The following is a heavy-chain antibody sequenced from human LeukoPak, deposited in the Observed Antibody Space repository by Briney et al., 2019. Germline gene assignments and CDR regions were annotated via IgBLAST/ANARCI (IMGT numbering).Heavy chain of an antibody. J-gene: IGHJ3*02. D-gene: IGHD5-18*01. V-gene: IGHV3-30-3*01. CDR1: GFTFSSYA. Sequence: GGSLRLSCAASGFTFSSYAMHWVRQAPGKGLEWVAVISYDGSNKYYADSVKGRFTISRDNSKNTLYLQMNSLRAEDTAVYYCANWDTRNAFDIWGQGTMVTVSS. CDR2: ISYDGSNK. CDR3: ANWDTRNAFDI.